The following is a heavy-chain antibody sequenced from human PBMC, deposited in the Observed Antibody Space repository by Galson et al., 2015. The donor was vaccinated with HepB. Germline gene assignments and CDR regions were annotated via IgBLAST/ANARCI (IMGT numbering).Heavy chain of an antibody. CDR2: INAGNGNT. V-gene: IGHV1-3*01. J-gene: IGHJ4*02. Sequence: SVKVSCKASGYTFTSYAMHWVRQAPGQRLEWMGWINAGNGNTKYSQKFQGRVTINRDTSASTAYMEQSSLISEDTAVYYRAIGVGSYSGSYHGLFDYWGQGTLVTVSS. CDR1: GYTFTSYA. D-gene: IGHD1-26*01. CDR3: AIGVGSYSGSYHGLFDY.